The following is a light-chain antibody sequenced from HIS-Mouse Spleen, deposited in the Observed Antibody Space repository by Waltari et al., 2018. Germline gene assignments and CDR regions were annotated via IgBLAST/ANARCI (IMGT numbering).Light chain of an antibody. Sequence: ELVMTQSPATLSVSPGERATLSCRASQSVSSNLAWYQQKPGQTPRLLIYGASTRATGIPARFSGSGSGTEFTLTISSMQSEDFAVYYCQQYNNWRTWTFGQGTKVEIK. CDR1: QSVSSN. J-gene: IGKJ1*01. V-gene: IGKV3-15*01. CDR2: GAS. CDR3: QQYNNWRTWT.